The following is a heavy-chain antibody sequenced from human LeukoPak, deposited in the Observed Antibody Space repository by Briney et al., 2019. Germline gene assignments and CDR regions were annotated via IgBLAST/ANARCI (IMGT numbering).Heavy chain of an antibody. D-gene: IGHD6-13*01. J-gene: IGHJ4*02. Sequence: PSETLSLTCTVSGGSISSSSYYWGWIRQPPGKGLEWIGSIYYSGSTYYNPSLKSRVTISVDTSKNQFSLKLSSVTAADTAVYYCARQFLAAAGDYWGQGTLVTVSS. CDR2: IYYSGST. CDR1: GGSISSSSYY. V-gene: IGHV4-39*01. CDR3: ARQFLAAAGDY.